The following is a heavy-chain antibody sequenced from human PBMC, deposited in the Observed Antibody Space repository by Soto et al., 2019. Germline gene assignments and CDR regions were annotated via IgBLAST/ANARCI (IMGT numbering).Heavy chain of an antibody. CDR3: AKDWLAVRGEPPTD. D-gene: IGHD3-10*01. J-gene: IGHJ4*02. V-gene: IGHV3-23*01. CDR2: ISGSGGST. Sequence: EVQLLESGGGLVQPGGSLRLSCAASGFTFSSYAMSWVRQAPGKGLEWVSAISGSGGSTYYADSVKGRFTISRDNSKNTPYLQMNSLRAEDTAVYYCAKDWLAVRGEPPTDWGQGTLVTVSS. CDR1: GFTFSSYA.